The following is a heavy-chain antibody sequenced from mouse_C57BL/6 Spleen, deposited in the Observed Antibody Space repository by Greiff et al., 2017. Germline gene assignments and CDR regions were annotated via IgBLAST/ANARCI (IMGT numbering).Heavy chain of an antibody. D-gene: IGHD4-1*01. Sequence: VQLQQPGAELVRPGSSVKLSCKASGYTFTSYWMHWVKQRPIKGLEWIGNIDPSDSETHYNQKFKDKATLTVDKSSSTAYMHLSSLTSEDSAVYYCARPSNWYFDYWGQGTTLTVSS. CDR3: ARPSNWYFDY. CDR1: GYTFTSYW. J-gene: IGHJ2*01. CDR2: IDPSDSET. V-gene: IGHV1-52*01.